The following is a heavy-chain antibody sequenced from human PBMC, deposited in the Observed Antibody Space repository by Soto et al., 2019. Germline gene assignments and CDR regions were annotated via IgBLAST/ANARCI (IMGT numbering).Heavy chain of an antibody. V-gene: IGHV2-5*02. CDR2: IYWDDDK. CDR3: AHRRWALDPVWLDP. Sequence: QITLKESGPTLVKPTQTLTLTCTFSGFSLSTSGVGVGWIRQPPGKALEWLALIYWDDDKRYSPALKSRLTITIAPSKNQVVLTMTHMDPVDTATYYCAHRRWALDPVWLDPWGQGTLVTVSS. J-gene: IGHJ5*02. CDR1: GFSLSTSGVG. D-gene: IGHD1-1*01.